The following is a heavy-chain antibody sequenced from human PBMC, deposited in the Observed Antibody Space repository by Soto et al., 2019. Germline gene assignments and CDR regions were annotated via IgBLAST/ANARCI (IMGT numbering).Heavy chain of an antibody. D-gene: IGHD3-3*01. CDR1: GGSISSGDYY. Sequence: SETLSLTCTVSGGSISSGDYYWSWIRKPPGKGLEWIGYIYYSGSTYYNPSLKGRVPISVDTSKNQFSLKLSSVTAADTAVYYCASYDFWSGSNDAFDIWGQGTMVTVSS. J-gene: IGHJ3*02. V-gene: IGHV4-30-4*01. CDR2: IYYSGST. CDR3: ASYDFWSGSNDAFDI.